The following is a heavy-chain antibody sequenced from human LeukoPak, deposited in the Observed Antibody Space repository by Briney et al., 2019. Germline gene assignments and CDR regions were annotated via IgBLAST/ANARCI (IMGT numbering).Heavy chain of an antibody. CDR1: GFTFSSYG. CDR2: ISYDGSNK. V-gene: IGHV3-30*18. D-gene: IGHD3-10*01. CDR3: AKGFRPFDY. Sequence: GRSLRLSCAASGFTFSSYGMHWVRQAPGKGLEWVAVISYDGSNKYYADSVKGRFTISRDNSKNTLYLQMNSLRAEDTAVYYCAKGFRPFDYWGQGTLVTVSP. J-gene: IGHJ4*02.